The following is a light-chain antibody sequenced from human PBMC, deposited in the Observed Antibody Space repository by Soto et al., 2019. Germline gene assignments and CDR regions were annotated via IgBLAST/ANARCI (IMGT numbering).Light chain of an antibody. CDR3: QEYYSRQHT. CDR1: QSVLYSSNNKNF. V-gene: IGKV4-1*01. J-gene: IGKJ2*01. Sequence: DIVMTQSPDSLAVSLGERATINCKSSQSVLYSSNNKNFLAWYQQKPGQPPKLLISWASNRESGVPDRFSGTGSGTEYTLTISSLQAEDVAVYYCQEYYSRQHTCGPGTKVESK. CDR2: WAS.